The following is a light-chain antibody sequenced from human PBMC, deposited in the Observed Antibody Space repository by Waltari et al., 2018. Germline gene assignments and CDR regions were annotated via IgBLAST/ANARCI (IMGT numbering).Light chain of an antibody. J-gene: IGKJ1*01. CDR2: GAS. CDR1: QSVGRS. CDR3: QHYVRLPVT. Sequence: EIVLTQSPGTLSLSPGARATLSCWASQSVGRSLAWYQQKRGQAPRLLIYGASTRATGIPDRFSGSGSGTDFSLTISRLEPEDFAVYYCQHYVRLPVTVGQGTKVEIK. V-gene: IGKV3-20*01.